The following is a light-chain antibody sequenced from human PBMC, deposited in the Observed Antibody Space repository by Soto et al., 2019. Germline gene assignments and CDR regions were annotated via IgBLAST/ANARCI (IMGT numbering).Light chain of an antibody. CDR2: AAS. Sequence: EFVMTQFPSTLSVSPGDRATLSCRASQNVGSNLAWFQHKPGQAPRLLIYAASTRATGLPARFSGSVSGSDFTLTISNLQSEDFTIYYCQQYNNWPRTFGQGTKVDIK. J-gene: IGKJ1*01. CDR1: QNVGSN. CDR3: QQYNNWPRT. V-gene: IGKV3-15*01.